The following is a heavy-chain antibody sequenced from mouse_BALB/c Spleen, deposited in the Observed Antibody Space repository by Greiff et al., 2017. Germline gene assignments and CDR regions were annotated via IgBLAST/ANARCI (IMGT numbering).Heavy chain of an antibody. CDR3: TRRYYDYTWFAY. Sequence: EVHLVESGGGLVQPGGSMKLSCVASGFTFSNYWMNWVRQSPEKGLEWVAEIRLKSNNYATHYAESVKGRFTISRDDSKSSVYLQMNNLRAEDTGIYYCTRRYYDYTWFAYWGQGTLVTVSA. CDR1: GFTFSNYW. CDR2: IRLKSNNYAT. D-gene: IGHD2-4*01. V-gene: IGHV6-6*02. J-gene: IGHJ3*01.